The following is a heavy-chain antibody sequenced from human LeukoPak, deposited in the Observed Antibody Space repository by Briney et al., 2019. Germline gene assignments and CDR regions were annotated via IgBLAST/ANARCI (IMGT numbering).Heavy chain of an antibody. CDR3: AKDIRDIATYAFDI. V-gene: IGHV3-9*03. CDR2: ISWNSGSI. D-gene: IGHD5-12*01. J-gene: IGHJ3*02. Sequence: GRSLRLSCAASGFTFDDYAMHWVRQAPGKGLEWVSDISWNSGSIGYADSVKGRFTISRDNAKNSLYLQMNSLRAEDMALYYCAKDIRDIATYAFDIWGQGTMVTVSS. CDR1: GFTFDDYA.